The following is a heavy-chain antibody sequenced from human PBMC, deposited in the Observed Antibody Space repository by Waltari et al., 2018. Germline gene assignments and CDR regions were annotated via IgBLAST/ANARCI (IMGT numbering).Heavy chain of an antibody. D-gene: IGHD3-3*01. V-gene: IGHV3-9*01. CDR2: ISWNSGSI. Sequence: EVQLVESGGGLVQPGRSLRLSCAASGFTFDDYAMHWVRQAPGKGLEWVSGISWNSGSIGYADSVKGRFTISRDNAKNSLYLQLNSLRAEDTALYYCAKGGSGFLEWMLALHYWGQGTLVTVSS. CDR3: AKGGSGFLEWMLALHY. J-gene: IGHJ4*02. CDR1: GFTFDDYA.